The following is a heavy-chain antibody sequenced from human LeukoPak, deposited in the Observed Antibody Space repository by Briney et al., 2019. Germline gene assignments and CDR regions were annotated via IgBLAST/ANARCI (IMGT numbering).Heavy chain of an antibody. Sequence: GGSLRLSCAASGFPFTDHYMDWVRQAPGKGPEWVGRTRNKANSYTTEYAASVKGRFTISRDDSKNSLYLQRNSLKTEDTAVYYCARAPSGGYSGYFDYWGRGTLVTVSS. D-gene: IGHD5-12*01. CDR1: GFPFTDHY. CDR2: TRNKANSYTT. CDR3: ARAPSGGYSGYFDY. V-gene: IGHV3-72*01. J-gene: IGHJ4*02.